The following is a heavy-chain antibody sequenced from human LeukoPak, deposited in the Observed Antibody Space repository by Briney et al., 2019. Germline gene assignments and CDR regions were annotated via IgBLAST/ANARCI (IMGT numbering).Heavy chain of an antibody. CDR3: ARAAYYYANWFDP. V-gene: IGHV4-30-2*01. CDR2: IYHSGST. D-gene: IGHD3-10*01. Sequence: SWIRQPPGKGMEWIGYIYHSGSTYYNPSLKSRVTISVDRSKNQFSLKLSSVTAADTAVYYCARAAYYYANWFDPWGQGTLVTVSS. J-gene: IGHJ5*02.